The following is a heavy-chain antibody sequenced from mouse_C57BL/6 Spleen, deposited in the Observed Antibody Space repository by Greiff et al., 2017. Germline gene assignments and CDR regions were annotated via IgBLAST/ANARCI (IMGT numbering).Heavy chain of an antibody. V-gene: IGHV14-2*01. CDR1: GFNIKDYY. D-gene: IGHD1-1*01. CDR3: ARSGSNPLFAY. J-gene: IGHJ3*01. Sequence: VQLQQSGAELVKPGASVKLSCTASGFNIKDYYMHWVKQRTEQGLEWIGRIDPEGGETKYAPKFQGKATITADKSSNTAYLQLRSLTSEDTAVYYWARSGSNPLFAYWGQGTLVTVSA. CDR2: IDPEGGET.